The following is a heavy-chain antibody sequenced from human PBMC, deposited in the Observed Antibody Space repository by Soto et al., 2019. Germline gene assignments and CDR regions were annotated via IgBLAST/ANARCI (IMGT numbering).Heavy chain of an antibody. CDR3: ARDWDIVILSVPIPNYNYGMDV. V-gene: IGHV3-48*02. CDR1: GFTFSAYA. CDR2: ISSRSDTL. D-gene: IGHD2-15*01. Sequence: GGSLRLSCEGSGFTFSAYAMNWFRQAPGKGLEWVSYISSRSDTLYYADSVKGRFTISRDNAKNSVYLQVNNLRDEDTAVYYCARDWDIVILSVPIPNYNYGMDVWGQGTTVTVSS. J-gene: IGHJ6*02.